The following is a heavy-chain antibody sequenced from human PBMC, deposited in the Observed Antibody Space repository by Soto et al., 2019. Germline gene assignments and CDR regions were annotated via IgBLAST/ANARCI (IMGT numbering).Heavy chain of an antibody. Sequence: PSETLSLTCAVSGDSVTSNVWWSWVRQPPGKGLEWIGEAYHNGLTDYNPSLKSRVTMSVDTSKNEFSLKLTSLTAADTAIYYCATDDAAPAESDRFDHWGQGTLVTVSS. CDR3: ATDDAAPAESDRFDH. V-gene: IGHV4-4*02. CDR2: AYHNGLT. J-gene: IGHJ4*02. D-gene: IGHD6-25*01. CDR1: GDSVTSNVW.